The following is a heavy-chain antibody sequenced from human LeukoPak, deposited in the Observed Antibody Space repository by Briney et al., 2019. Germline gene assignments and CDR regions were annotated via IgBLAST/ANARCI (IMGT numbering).Heavy chain of an antibody. Sequence: GRSLRLSCAASGFTFSSYGMHWVRQAPGKGLEWVAVIWYDGSNKYDAASVNGRFTISRDNSKNTLYLQMDSRRAEDTAVYYCAKDWARDSSGYYLFDYWGQGTLVTVSS. CDR3: AKDWARDSSGYYLFDY. V-gene: IGHV3-33*06. D-gene: IGHD3-22*01. J-gene: IGHJ4*02. CDR2: IWYDGSNK. CDR1: GFTFSSYG.